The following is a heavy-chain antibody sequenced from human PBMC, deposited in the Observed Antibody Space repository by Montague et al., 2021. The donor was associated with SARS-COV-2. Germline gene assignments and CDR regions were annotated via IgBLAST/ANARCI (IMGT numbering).Heavy chain of an antibody. CDR1: GGCVSGYN. D-gene: IGHD6-19*01. Sequence: SETLSLTCAVDGGCVSGYNRSRIGQAQVKRPVTSGESNHTGSTNYNPSLKSRVTISVDTSKNQFSLKLSSVTAADTAVYYCARGGRQWLVIDPRYYFDYWGQGTLVTVSS. CDR3: ARGGRQWLVIDPRYYFDY. J-gene: IGHJ4*02. CDR2: SNHTGST. V-gene: IGHV4-34*01.